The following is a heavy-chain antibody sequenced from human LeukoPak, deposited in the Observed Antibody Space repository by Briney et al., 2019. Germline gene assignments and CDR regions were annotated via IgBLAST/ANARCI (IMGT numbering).Heavy chain of an antibody. V-gene: IGHV4-34*01. D-gene: IGHD5-18*01. CDR2: INHSGST. J-gene: IGHJ4*02. CDR1: GGSFSGYY. Sequence: SETLSLTCAVYGGSFSGYYWTWIRQPPGKGLEWIGEINHSGSTYYNPSLKSRVTISVDTSKNQFSLKVNSVTAADTAVYYCARDVRYSYGRKDFDYWGQGTLVTASS. CDR3: ARDVRYSYGRKDFDY.